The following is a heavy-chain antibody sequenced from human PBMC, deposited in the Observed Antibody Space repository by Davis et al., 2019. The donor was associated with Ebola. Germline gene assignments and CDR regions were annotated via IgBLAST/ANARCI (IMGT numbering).Heavy chain of an antibody. J-gene: IGHJ6*02. CDR1: GFTFSSYE. CDR2: IRSKANSYAT. CDR3: ARENIVAFYYYYGMDV. D-gene: IGHD5-12*01. V-gene: IGHV3-73*01. Sequence: GESLKISCAASGFTFSSYEMNWVRQASGKGLEWVGRIRSKANSYATAYAASVKGRFTISRDDSKNTAYLQMNSLRAEDTAVYYCARENIVAFYYYYGMDVWGQGTTVTVSS.